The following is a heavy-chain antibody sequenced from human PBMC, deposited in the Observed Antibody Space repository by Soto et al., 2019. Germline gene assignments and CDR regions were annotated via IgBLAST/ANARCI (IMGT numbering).Heavy chain of an antibody. D-gene: IGHD2-2*02. CDR1: GFTFTSYS. J-gene: IGHJ4*02. V-gene: IGHV3-7*03. Sequence: PGGSLRLSCAVSGFTFTSYSMSWVRQAPGEGLEWVANIQQDGSEKYYVDSVKGRFTISRDNAKNSLYLQMNSLRAEDTAVYYCARDLQGYCNTTACYSYFDYWGQGTLVTVSS. CDR3: ARDLQGYCNTTACYSYFDY. CDR2: IQQDGSEK.